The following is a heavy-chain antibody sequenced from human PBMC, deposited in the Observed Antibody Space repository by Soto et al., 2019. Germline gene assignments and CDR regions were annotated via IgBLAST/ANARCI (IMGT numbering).Heavy chain of an antibody. D-gene: IGHD6-19*01. Sequence: PSETLSLTCTVSGGSISSSSHYWDWIRQPPKKGLEWIGSIFYSGSTYYNPSLKSRVTISVDTSKIQFSLKLSSVTAADTAVYYCATSPLAGPTDYWGQGTLVTVSS. CDR1: GGSISSSSHY. J-gene: IGHJ4*02. CDR2: IFYSGST. V-gene: IGHV4-39*01. CDR3: ATSPLAGPTDY.